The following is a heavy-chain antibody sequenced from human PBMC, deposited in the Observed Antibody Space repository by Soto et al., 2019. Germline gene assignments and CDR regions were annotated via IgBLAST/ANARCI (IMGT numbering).Heavy chain of an antibody. CDR1: GGSISSSSYY. D-gene: IGHD2-15*01. CDR3: AKTTDIVVVVAASAAYYYYYGMDV. CDR2: IFYSGST. Sequence: SSETLSLTCTVSGGSISSSSYYWGWIRHPPGKGLELIGSIFYSGSTYYNPSLKSRVTISVDTSKNQFSLKLSSVTAADTAVYYCAKTTDIVVVVAASAAYYYYYGMDVWGQGTTVT. J-gene: IGHJ6*02. V-gene: IGHV4-39*01.